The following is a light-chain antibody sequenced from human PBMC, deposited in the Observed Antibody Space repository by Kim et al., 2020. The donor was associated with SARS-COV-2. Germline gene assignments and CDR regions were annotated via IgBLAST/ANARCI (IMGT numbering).Light chain of an antibody. J-gene: IGKJ2*01. CDR2: GAS. Sequence: EIVMTQSPATLSVSPVERVTLSCRASQSVDTNLAWYQQRPGQAPRLLIYGASTRATDIPARFSGSGSGTEFTLIVSSLQSEDFAVYYCQQYSHWPPYTFGPGTKLEIK. V-gene: IGKV3-15*01. CDR3: QQYSHWPPYT. CDR1: QSVDTN.